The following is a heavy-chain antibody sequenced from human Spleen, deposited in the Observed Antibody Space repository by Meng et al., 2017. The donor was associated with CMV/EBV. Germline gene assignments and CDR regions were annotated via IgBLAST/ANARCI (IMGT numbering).Heavy chain of an antibody. D-gene: IGHD3-10*01. CDR1: GGSVSSGTYY. J-gene: IGHJ4*02. Sequence: GSLRLSCTVSGGSVSSGTYYWSWIRQPPGKGLEWIGYIYDSGNTYYNPSLKSRVTISADTSKNQFSLKLSSVTAADTAVYYCARDLYGPGSYSPPGYWGQGTLVTVSS. CDR3: ARDLYGPGSYSPPGY. V-gene: IGHV4-61*01. CDR2: IYDSGNT.